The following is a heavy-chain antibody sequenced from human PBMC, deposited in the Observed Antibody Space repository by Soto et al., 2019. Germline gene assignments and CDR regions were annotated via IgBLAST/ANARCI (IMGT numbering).Heavy chain of an antibody. J-gene: IGHJ6*03. CDR1: GFTVSSNY. Sequence: GGSLRLSCAASGFTVSSNYMSWVRQAPGKGLEWVSVIYSGGSTYYADSVKGRFTISRDNSKNTLYLQMNSLRAEDTAVYYCARDSYPLNYYYYMDVWGKGTTVTVSS. CDR3: ARDSYPLNYYYYMDV. CDR2: IYSGGST. V-gene: IGHV3-66*01.